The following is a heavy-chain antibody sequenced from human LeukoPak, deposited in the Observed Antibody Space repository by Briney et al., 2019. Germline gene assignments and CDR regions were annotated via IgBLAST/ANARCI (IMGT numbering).Heavy chain of an antibody. V-gene: IGHV3-23*01. J-gene: IGHJ4*02. D-gene: IGHD6-13*01. CDR1: GFTFSSYG. Sequence: AGGSLRLSCAASGFTFSSYGMSWVRQAPGKGLEWVSAISGSGGSTYYADSVKGRFTISRDNSKNTLYLQMNSLRAEDTAVYYCARDRQLVDYWGQGTLVTVSS. CDR3: ARDRQLVDY. CDR2: ISGSGGST.